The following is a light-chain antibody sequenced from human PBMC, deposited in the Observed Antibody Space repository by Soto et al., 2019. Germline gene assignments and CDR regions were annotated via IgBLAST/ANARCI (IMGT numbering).Light chain of an antibody. CDR2: GAS. CDR3: QHYNNWPPWT. V-gene: IGKV3-15*01. J-gene: IGKJ1*01. Sequence: EIVMTQSPATLSVSPWERATLSCRASQSISSNLAWYQQKPGQAPRLLIYGASTRATAIPARFSGSGSGTQFTLTITSLQSEDFAVYYCQHYNNWPPWTFGQGTKVDI. CDR1: QSISSN.